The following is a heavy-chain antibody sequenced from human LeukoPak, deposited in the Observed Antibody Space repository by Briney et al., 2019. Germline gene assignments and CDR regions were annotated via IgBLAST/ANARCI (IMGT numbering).Heavy chain of an antibody. V-gene: IGHV3-20*04. CDR3: ARDKAIFGVVIIGAFDI. D-gene: IGHD3-3*01. CDR1: GFTFDDYG. J-gene: IGHJ3*02. CDR2: INWNGGST. Sequence: GGSLRLSCAASGFTFDDYGMSWVRQAPGKGLEWVSGINWNGGSTGYADSVKGRFTISRDNAKNSLYLQMNSLRAEDTAVYYCARDKAIFGVVIIGAFDIWGQGTMVTVSS.